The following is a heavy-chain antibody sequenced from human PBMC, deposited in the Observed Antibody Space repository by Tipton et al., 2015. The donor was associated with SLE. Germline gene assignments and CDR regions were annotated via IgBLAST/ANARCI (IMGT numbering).Heavy chain of an antibody. Sequence: TLSLTCAVYGGSFSGYYWSWIRQPPGKGLEWIGEINHSGSTNYNPSLKSRVTISVDTSKNQFSLKLSSVTAADTVVYYCARGLQGDSSGWAFDIWGQGTMVTVSS. CDR1: GGSFSGYY. J-gene: IGHJ3*02. CDR2: INHSGST. V-gene: IGHV4-34*01. D-gene: IGHD3-22*01. CDR3: ARGLQGDSSGWAFDI.